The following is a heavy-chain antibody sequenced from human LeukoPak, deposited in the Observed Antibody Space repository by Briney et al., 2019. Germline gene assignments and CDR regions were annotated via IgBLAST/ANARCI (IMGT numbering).Heavy chain of an antibody. CDR1: GGSISGYY. CDR3: ARSLYYYGSGSPSGPFDY. V-gene: IGHV4-59*01. Sequence: YPSETLSLTCTVSGGSISGYYWSWIRQPPGKGLEWIGYIYYSGSTDYNPSLKSRVTISVDTSKNQFSLKLSSVTAADTAVYYCARSLYYYGSGSPSGPFDYWGQGTLVTVSS. J-gene: IGHJ4*02. D-gene: IGHD3-10*01. CDR2: IYYSGST.